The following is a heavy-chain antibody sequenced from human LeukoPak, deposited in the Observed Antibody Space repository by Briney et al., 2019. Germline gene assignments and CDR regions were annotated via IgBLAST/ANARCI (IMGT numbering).Heavy chain of an antibody. D-gene: IGHD3-22*01. J-gene: IGHJ1*01. V-gene: IGHV4-39*01. CDR3: ARHPADSSGYPEYFQH. CDR2: IYYRGST. CDR1: GGSISSTSYY. Sequence: SETLSLTCTVSGGSISSTSYYWGWIRQPPGKGLEWNGSIYYRGSTYYNPSLKSRVTISVDTSKNQFSLKLSSVTAADTAVYYCARHPADSSGYPEYFQHWGQGTLVTVSS.